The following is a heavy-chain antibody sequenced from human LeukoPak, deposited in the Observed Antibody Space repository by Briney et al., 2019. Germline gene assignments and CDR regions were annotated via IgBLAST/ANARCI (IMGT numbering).Heavy chain of an antibody. V-gene: IGHV1-3*01. D-gene: IGHD3-10*01. CDR2: INAGNGNT. CDR3: ARDMTMVRGVIAY. Sequence: ASVKVSCKASRCTFTSYAMHWVSQAPGQRLEWMGWINAGNGNTKYSQKFQGRVTITRDTSASTAYMELSSLRSEDTAVYYCARDMTMVRGVIAYWGQGTLVTVSS. CDR1: RCTFTSYA. J-gene: IGHJ4*02.